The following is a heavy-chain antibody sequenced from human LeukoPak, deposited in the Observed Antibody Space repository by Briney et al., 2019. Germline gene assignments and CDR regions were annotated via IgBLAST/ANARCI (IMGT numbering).Heavy chain of an antibody. D-gene: IGHD4-17*01. CDR3: VKGSTVTTGNWFFDL. CDR1: GFIFSSYA. CDR2: ISNNGDRT. Sequence: PGGSLRLSCAASGFIFSSYAMHWVRQAPGKGLEYVSAISNNGDRTYYPDSVKGRFTISRDNSKNTLYLQMSSLRTEDTAVYFCVKGSTVTTGNWFFDLWGRGTLVTVSS. J-gene: IGHJ2*01. V-gene: IGHV3-64D*06.